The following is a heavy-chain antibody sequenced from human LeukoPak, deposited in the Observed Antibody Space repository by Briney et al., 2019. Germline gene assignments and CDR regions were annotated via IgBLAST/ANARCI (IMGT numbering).Heavy chain of an antibody. CDR2: IYYSGST. CDR3: ARGPSGYHNT. CDR1: GGSISSSSYY. Sequence: SETLSLTCTVSGGSISSSSYYWGWIRQPPGKGLEWIGTIYYSGSTYYNPSLKSRVTISVDTSKNQFSLKLSSVTAADTAVYYCARGPSGYHNTGGQGTLVTVSS. D-gene: IGHD5-12*01. J-gene: IGHJ4*02. V-gene: IGHV4-39*01.